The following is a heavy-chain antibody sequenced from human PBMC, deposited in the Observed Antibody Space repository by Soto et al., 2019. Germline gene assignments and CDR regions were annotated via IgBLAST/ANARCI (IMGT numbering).Heavy chain of an antibody. V-gene: IGHV3-48*03. CDR2: LNSYGNII. CDR1: GFTFSSYE. J-gene: IGHJ4*02. CDR3: ASPRIDY. Sequence: DVQLVESGGGLVQPGGSLRLSCTASGFTFSSYEMNWVRQAPGKGLEWISYLNSYGNIINYADSVRGRFTISRDSAKNTLYLQMNSLRAEDTAVYYCASPRIDYWGQGTLVTVSS.